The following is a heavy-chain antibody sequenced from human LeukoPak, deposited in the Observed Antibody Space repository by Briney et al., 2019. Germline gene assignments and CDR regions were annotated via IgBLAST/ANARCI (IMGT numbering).Heavy chain of an antibody. CDR2: ISSTSSYI. Sequence: KPGGSLRLSCAASGFTFSSYSVNWVRQAPGKGLEWVSSISSTSSYIYYADSVKGRFTISRDNAKNSLFLQVNSLRAEDTAVYYCARDPLEGSWYFDLWGRGTLVTVSS. D-gene: IGHD5-24*01. CDR1: GFTFSSYS. V-gene: IGHV3-21*01. J-gene: IGHJ2*01. CDR3: ARDPLEGSWYFDL.